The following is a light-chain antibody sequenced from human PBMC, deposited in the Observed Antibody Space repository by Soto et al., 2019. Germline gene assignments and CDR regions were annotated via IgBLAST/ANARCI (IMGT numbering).Light chain of an antibody. CDR2: LAS. CDR1: QAIEKA. J-gene: IGKJ2*01. Sequence: DIQMTQSPSSLSASVGDRVTITCRASQAIEKALGWYQHKPGKAPKRLIYLASQNGVPSRFRGSGSGTEFTLTISSLQPEDSATYYCQQYNSYPYTFGQGTKLEIK. CDR3: QQYNSYPYT. V-gene: IGKV1-17*01.